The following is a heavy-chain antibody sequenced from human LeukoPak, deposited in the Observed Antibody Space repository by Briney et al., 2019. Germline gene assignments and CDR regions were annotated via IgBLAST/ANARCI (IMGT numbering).Heavy chain of an antibody. CDR2: ISSSSSTI. J-gene: IGHJ4*02. Sequence: GGALRLSCAASVFTFIRYSMNWVRQAPGKGLEWVSSISSSSSTIYYADSVKGRFTISRDNAKNSLFLQMDSLRAQDTAIYYCARVEYTNSPGHGGLGTLVTVSS. V-gene: IGHV3-48*01. CDR1: VFTFIRYS. D-gene: IGHD6-6*01. CDR3: ARVEYTNSPGH.